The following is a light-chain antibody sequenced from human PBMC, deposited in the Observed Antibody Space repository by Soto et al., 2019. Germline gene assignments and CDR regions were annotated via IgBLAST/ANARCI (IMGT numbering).Light chain of an antibody. CDR2: STS. CDR3: QQYESTPPT. Sequence: DIVMTQSPDSLAVSLGERATINCKSSQSVLYSSNNKNYLAWYQQRPGQPPKLLIYSTSTRESRVPDRFSGTGSGTDLTLTITSLQAEDVAVYYCQQYESTPPTFGQGTKLEIK. CDR1: QSVLYSSNNKNY. V-gene: IGKV4-1*01. J-gene: IGKJ2*01.